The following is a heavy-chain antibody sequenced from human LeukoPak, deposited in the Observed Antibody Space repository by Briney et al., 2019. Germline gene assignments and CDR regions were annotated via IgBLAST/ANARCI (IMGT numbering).Heavy chain of an antibody. J-gene: IGHJ6*03. D-gene: IGHD3-10*01. V-gene: IGHV1-8*01. CDR2: MNPNRGNT. CDR1: GYTFTSYV. Sequence: ASVKVSCKASGYTFTSYVILWVRQATGQGLEWMGWMNPNRGNTGHAQKFQGRVTMTRNTSLSTAYMELSSLTAEDTAVYYCARVRITMVRGAPYYMDVWGKGTTVTVSS. CDR3: ARVRITMVRGAPYYMDV.